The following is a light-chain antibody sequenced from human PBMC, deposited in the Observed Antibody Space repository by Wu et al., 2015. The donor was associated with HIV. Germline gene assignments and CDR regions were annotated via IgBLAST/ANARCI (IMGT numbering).Light chain of an antibody. J-gene: IGKJ4*01. CDR3: QQYDSFPYT. CDR2: GAS. Sequence: SHSASTGTKTPSLVGRSQDIGSYWVGITKTRESPKLMIYGASTLESGVPSRFTGSGSGTHFSLTITCLQSEDFATYYCQQYDSFPYTFGGGTKVDVK. CDR1: QDIGSY. V-gene: IGKV1-8*01.